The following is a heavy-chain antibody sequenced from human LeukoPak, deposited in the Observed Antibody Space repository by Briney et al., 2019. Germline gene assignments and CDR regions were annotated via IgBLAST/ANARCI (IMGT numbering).Heavy chain of an antibody. CDR1: GGSIRSSSYY. CDR2: IYYSGST. J-gene: IGHJ4*02. CDR3: ARQVVAVAGTGYFDY. Sequence: PSETLSLTCTVSGGSIRSSSYYWGWIRQPPRKGLEWIGSIYYSGSTYYNASLKSRGTISVDTSKNQFSLKLNSVTAADTAVYFCARQVVAVAGTGYFDYWGQGTLVTVSS. V-gene: IGHV4-39*01. D-gene: IGHD6-19*01.